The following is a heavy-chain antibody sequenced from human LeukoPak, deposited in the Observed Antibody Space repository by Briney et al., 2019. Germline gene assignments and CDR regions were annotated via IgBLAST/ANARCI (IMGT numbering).Heavy chain of an antibody. V-gene: IGHV4-39*07. CDR2: IYYSGST. J-gene: IGHJ4*02. D-gene: IGHD3-3*01. Sequence: SETLSLTCTVSGGSISSYYWGWIRQPPGKGLEWIGSIYYSGSTYYNPSLKSRVTISVDTSKNQFSLKLSSVTAADTAVYYCARSLSVGGYYVHFDYWGQGTLVTVSS. CDR3: ARSLSVGGYYVHFDY. CDR1: GGSISSYY.